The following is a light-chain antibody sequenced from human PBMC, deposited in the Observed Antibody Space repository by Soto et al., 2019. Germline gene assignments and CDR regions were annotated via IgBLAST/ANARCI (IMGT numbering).Light chain of an antibody. V-gene: IGLV2-11*01. CDR2: DVS. CDR3: CSYAGSYSWV. CDR1: SSDVGGYNY. Sequence: CTGXSSDVGGYNYVSWYQQHPGKAPKLMIYDVSKRPSGVPDRFSGSKSGNTASLTISGLQAEDEADYYCCSYAGSYSWVFGGGTKLTVL. J-gene: IGLJ3*02.